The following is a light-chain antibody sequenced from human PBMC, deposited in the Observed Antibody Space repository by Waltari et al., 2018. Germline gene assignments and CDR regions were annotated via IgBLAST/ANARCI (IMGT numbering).Light chain of an antibody. CDR1: SSNTGSNY. CDR3: AAWDDSLSGFYV. Sequence: QSVLTQPPSASGTPGQRVTISCSGSSSNTGSNYEYWYRQLPGTAPKLLIYRNNQRPSGVPDRFSGSKSGTSASLAISGLRSEDEADYYCAAWDDSLSGFYVFGTGTKVTVL. V-gene: IGLV1-47*01. CDR2: RNN. J-gene: IGLJ1*01.